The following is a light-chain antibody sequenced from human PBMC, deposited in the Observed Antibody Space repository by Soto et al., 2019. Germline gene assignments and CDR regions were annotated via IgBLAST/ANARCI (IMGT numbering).Light chain of an antibody. V-gene: IGLV2-14*01. Sequence: QSVLTQPASVSGSPGQSITISCTGTSSDVGGYKYVSWYQQHPDKAPKLIIFEVSNRPSGISGRFSGSKSGNTASLTISGLQAEDEGDYYCMSFVESTSTHGVLGGGTKLTVL. CDR1: SSDVGGYKY. CDR2: EVS. CDR3: MSFVESTSTHGV. J-gene: IGLJ2*01.